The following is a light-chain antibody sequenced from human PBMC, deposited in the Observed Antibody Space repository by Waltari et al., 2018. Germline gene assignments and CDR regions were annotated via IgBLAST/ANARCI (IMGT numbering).Light chain of an antibody. CDR1: NIESKS. Sequence: SYVLTQPPSVSVAPGETARLTCGGNNIESKSVHWYRQRPGQAPVLVISYDCDRPSGITDRLSGSNTGNTATLTISRVEAGDEADYYCQVWDANTDPGVFGTGTEVTVL. J-gene: IGLJ1*01. CDR3: QVWDANTDPGV. CDR2: YDC. V-gene: IGLV3-21*01.